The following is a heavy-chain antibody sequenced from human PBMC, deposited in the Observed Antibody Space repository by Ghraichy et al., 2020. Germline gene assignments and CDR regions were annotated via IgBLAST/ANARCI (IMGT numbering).Heavy chain of an antibody. CDR1: GGSISSYY. Sequence: SETLSLTCTVSGGSISSYYWSWIRQPPGKGLEWIGYIYYSGSTNYNPSLKSRVTISVDTSKNQFSLKLSSVTAADTAVYYCARFNRFSSGYPLDAFDIWGQGTMVTVSS. CDR2: IYYSGST. CDR3: ARFNRFSSGYPLDAFDI. J-gene: IGHJ3*02. D-gene: IGHD3-22*01. V-gene: IGHV4-59*01.